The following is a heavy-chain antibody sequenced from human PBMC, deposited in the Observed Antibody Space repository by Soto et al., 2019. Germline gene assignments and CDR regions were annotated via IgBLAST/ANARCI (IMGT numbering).Heavy chain of an antibody. Sequence: GGSLRLSCAASGFTFSSYAMNWVRQAPGKGLEWVSSISTGSSYIHYADSVKGRFTISRDNAKNSLYLQMDSLRAEDTAVYYCARDSSGGDYYYNYDMDVWGRGTTVTVSS. V-gene: IGHV3-21*01. CDR2: ISTGSSYI. D-gene: IGHD3-22*01. J-gene: IGHJ6*03. CDR3: ARDSSGGDYYYNYDMDV. CDR1: GFTFSSYA.